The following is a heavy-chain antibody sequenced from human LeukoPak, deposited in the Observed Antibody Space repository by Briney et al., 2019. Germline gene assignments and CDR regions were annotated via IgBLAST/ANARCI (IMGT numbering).Heavy chain of an antibody. CDR1: GFTVSSNY. Sequence: GGSLRLSCAASGFTVSSNYMSWVRQAPGKGLEWVSVIYSGGSTYYADSVKGRFTISRDNSKNTLYLQMNSLRAEDTAVYYCARDTRSLYSSSWYFDYWGQGTLVTVSS. CDR3: ARDTRSLYSSSWYFDY. D-gene: IGHD6-13*01. J-gene: IGHJ4*02. V-gene: IGHV3-66*01. CDR2: IYSGGST.